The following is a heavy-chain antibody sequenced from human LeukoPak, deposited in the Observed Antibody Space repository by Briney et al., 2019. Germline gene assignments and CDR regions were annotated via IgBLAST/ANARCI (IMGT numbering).Heavy chain of an antibody. CDR2: IIPIFGTA. Sequence: GSSVKVSCKASGGTFSSYAISWVRQAPGQGLEWMGGIIPIFGTANYAQKFQGRVTITTDESTSTAYMELRSLRSEDTAVYYCALGGFGELILRYWGQGTLVTVSS. J-gene: IGHJ4*02. CDR3: ALGGFGELILRY. CDR1: GGTFSSYA. D-gene: IGHD3-10*01. V-gene: IGHV1-69*05.